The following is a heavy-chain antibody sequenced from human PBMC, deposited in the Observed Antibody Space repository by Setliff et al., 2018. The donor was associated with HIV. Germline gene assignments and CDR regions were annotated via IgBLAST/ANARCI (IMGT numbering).Heavy chain of an antibody. J-gene: IGHJ6*02. V-gene: IGHV4-4*02. Sequence: PSETLSLTCAVSGGSISSSNWWSWVRQPPGKGLEWIGEIYHGVSTNYNPSLKSRVTISVDKSKNQFSLKLSSVTAADTAVYYCAGETREAVAGSNYYYYYGLDVWGQGTTVTVSS. CDR1: GGSISSSNW. D-gene: IGHD6-19*01. CDR3: AGETREAVAGSNYYYYYGLDV. CDR2: IYHGVST.